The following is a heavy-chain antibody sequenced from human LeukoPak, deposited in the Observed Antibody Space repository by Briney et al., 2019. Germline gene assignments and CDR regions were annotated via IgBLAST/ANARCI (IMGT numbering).Heavy chain of an antibody. CDR2: FSYSGST. Sequence: ASETLSLTCTVSGGSVSSGTYYWSWIRQPPGKGLEWFGYFSYSGSTSYNPSLKSRVTMSVDTSKNQFSLKLSSVTAADTAVYYCARYYYDEGYFDYWGQGTLVTVSS. CDR1: GGSVSSGTYY. V-gene: IGHV4-61*01. J-gene: IGHJ4*02. D-gene: IGHD3-22*01. CDR3: ARYYYDEGYFDY.